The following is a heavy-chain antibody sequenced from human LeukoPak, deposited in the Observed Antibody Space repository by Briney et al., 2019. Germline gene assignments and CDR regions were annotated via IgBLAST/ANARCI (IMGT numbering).Heavy chain of an antibody. Sequence: AGGSLRLSCAASGFTVSSNYVSWVRQAPGKGLEWVSVIYSGGSTYYADSVKGRFTISRDNSKNTLYLQMNSLRAEDTAVYYCARERLELYFYYYGMDVWGQGTTVTVSS. CDR3: ARERLELYFYYYGMDV. CDR1: GFTVSSNY. D-gene: IGHD1-7*01. V-gene: IGHV3-66*01. CDR2: IYSGGST. J-gene: IGHJ6*02.